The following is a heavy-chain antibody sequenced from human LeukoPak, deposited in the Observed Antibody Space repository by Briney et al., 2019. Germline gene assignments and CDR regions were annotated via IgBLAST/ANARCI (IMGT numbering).Heavy chain of an antibody. V-gene: IGHV3-21*01. CDR3: VRASDIVLMVYAVYYGMDV. D-gene: IGHD2-8*01. J-gene: IGHJ6*02. CDR1: GFTFSSYS. Sequence: PGGSLRLSCAASGFTFSSYSMNWVRQAPGKGLEWVSSISSSSSYIYYADSVKGRFTISRDNAKNSLYLQINSLRAEDTAVYYCVRASDIVLMVYAVYYGMDVWGQGTTVTVSS. CDR2: ISSSSSYI.